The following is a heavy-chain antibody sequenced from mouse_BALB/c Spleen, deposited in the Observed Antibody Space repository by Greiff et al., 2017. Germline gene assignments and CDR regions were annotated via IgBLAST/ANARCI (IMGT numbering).Heavy chain of an antibody. Sequence: QVQLQQPGAELVKPGASVKLSCKASGYTFTSYWMHWVKQRPGQGLEWIGEIDPSDSYTNYNQKFKGKATLTVDKSSSTAYMQLSSLTSEDSAVYYCARGRDFISKVNWYFDVWGAGTTVTVSS. CDR3: ARGRDFISKVNWYFDV. V-gene: IGHV1-69*02. CDR2: IDPSDSYT. J-gene: IGHJ1*01. D-gene: IGHD1-1*01. CDR1: GYTFTSYW.